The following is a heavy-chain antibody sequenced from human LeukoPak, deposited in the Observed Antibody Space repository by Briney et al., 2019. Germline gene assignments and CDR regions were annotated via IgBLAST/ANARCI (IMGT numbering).Heavy chain of an antibody. CDR3: TRGSSGRRDN. J-gene: IGHJ4*02. V-gene: IGHV1-8*01. CDR2: MNPNSGNT. CDR1: GYTFTSCD. Sequence: ASVKVSCKASGYTFTSCDINWVRQATGQGLEWMGWMNPNSGNTGYGQSFQGRITMTRDISIGTTYMELSNLTPEDTAIYYCTRGSSGRRDNWGQGTLVTVSA. D-gene: IGHD6-19*01.